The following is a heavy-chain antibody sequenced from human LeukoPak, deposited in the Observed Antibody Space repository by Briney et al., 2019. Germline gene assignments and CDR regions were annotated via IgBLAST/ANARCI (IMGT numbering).Heavy chain of an antibody. CDR3: ARVVSPSDFWSGYYIENWFDP. Sequence: SVKVSCKASGGTFSSYAISWVRQAPGQGLEWMGGIIPIFGTANYAQKFQGRVTITADESTSTAYMVLSSLRSEDTAVYYCARVVSPSDFWSGYYIENWFDPWGQGTLVTVSS. CDR1: GGTFSSYA. V-gene: IGHV1-69*01. J-gene: IGHJ5*02. D-gene: IGHD3-3*01. CDR2: IIPIFGTA.